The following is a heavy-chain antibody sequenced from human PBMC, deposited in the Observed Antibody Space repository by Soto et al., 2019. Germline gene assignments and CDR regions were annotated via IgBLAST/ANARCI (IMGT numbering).Heavy chain of an antibody. J-gene: IGHJ5*02. V-gene: IGHV4-59*01. CDR3: ARGLYCGGDCYSWFDP. CDR2: IYYSGST. Sequence: SETLSLTCTVSGGSISSYYWSWLRQPPGKGLEWIGYIYYSGSTNYNPSLKSRVTISVDTSKNQFSLKLSSVTAADTAVYYCARGLYCGGDCYSWFDPWGQGTLVTVSS. CDR1: GGSISSYY. D-gene: IGHD2-21*02.